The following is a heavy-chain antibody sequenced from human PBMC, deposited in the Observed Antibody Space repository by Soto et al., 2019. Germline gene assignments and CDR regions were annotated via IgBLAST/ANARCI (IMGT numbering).Heavy chain of an antibody. D-gene: IGHD3-16*02. Sequence: GASVKVSCKASGGTFNMYAMNWVRQAPGQGLEWMGGIIPIFDTPNYAQKFQGRVTITVDESTSTAYMDLSSLTFEDTAVYYCAGGGGWGGGIGGFDYWGQGTLVTVSS. CDR1: GGTFNMYA. J-gene: IGHJ4*02. CDR3: AGGGGWGGGIGGFDY. CDR2: IIPIFDTP. V-gene: IGHV1-69*13.